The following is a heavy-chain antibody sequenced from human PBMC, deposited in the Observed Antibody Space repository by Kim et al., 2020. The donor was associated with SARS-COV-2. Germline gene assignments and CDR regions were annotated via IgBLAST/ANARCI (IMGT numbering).Heavy chain of an antibody. D-gene: IGHD4-17*01. Sequence: QKFQGRVTITADESTSTAYMELSSLRSEDTAVYYCARAPTTVVTPGWFDPWGQGTLVTVSS. J-gene: IGHJ5*02. V-gene: IGHV1-69*01. CDR3: ARAPTTVVTPGWFDP.